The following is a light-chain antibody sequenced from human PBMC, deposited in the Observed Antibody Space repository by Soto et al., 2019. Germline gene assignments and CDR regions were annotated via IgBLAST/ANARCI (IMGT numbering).Light chain of an antibody. CDR2: AAS. Sequence: DIQLTQSPSFLSASVGDRVTITCRATQGISSYLAWYQQKPAKAPKLLIYAASTLQSEVPSRFSGSGSGTEFPLTISSLQPEDFATYYIQQLNSYPLTFGGGTKVEIK. CDR1: QGISSY. V-gene: IGKV1-9*01. CDR3: QQLNSYPLT. J-gene: IGKJ4*01.